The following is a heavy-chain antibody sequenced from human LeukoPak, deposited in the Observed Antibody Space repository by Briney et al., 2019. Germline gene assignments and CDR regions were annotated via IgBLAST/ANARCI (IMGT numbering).Heavy chain of an antibody. CDR3: ARHEGSSGYYGFDY. Sequence: SETLSLTCTVSGDSITSTVYYWGWIRQPPGKGLEWVGSVYYSGSTYDNPSLKSRVTISVDTSKNQFSLKLNSVTASDTAVYYCARHEGSSGYYGFDYWGQGTLVTVSS. CDR1: GDSITSTVYY. J-gene: IGHJ4*02. V-gene: IGHV4-39*01. D-gene: IGHD3-22*01. CDR2: VYYSGST.